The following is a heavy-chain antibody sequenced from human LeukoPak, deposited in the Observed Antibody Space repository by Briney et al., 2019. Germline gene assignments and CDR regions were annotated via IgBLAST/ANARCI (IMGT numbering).Heavy chain of an antibody. CDR1: GFTFSSYA. D-gene: IGHD2-15*01. J-gene: IGHJ4*02. V-gene: IGHV3-30-3*01. CDR2: ISYDGSNK. Sequence: GRSLRLSCAASGFTFSSYAMHWVRQAPGKGLEWVAVISYDGSNKYYADSVKGRFTISRDNSKNTLYLQMNSLRAEDTAVYYCARDMCGGGSCIIGYFDYWGQGTLVTVSS. CDR3: ARDMCGGGSCIIGYFDY.